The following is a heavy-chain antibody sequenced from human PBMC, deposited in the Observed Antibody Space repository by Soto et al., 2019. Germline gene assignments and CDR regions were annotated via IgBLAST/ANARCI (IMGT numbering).Heavy chain of an antibody. CDR3: ARDRSYSSGWYDY. Sequence: QVQLQESGPGLVKPSQTLSLTCTVSGGSISSGGYDWSWIRQHPGKGLEWIGYIYYSGSTYYNPSLKSRVTISVDTSKNQFSLKLSSVTAADTAVYYCARDRSYSSGWYDYWGQGTLVTVSS. V-gene: IGHV4-31*03. D-gene: IGHD6-19*01. CDR1: GGSISSGGYD. CDR2: IYYSGST. J-gene: IGHJ4*02.